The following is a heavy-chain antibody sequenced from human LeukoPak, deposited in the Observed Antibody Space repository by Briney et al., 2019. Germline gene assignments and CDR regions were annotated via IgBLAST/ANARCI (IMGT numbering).Heavy chain of an antibody. V-gene: IGHV1-69*06. CDR3: ARDLAPHAYCGGDCRENWFDP. D-gene: IGHD2-21*02. CDR2: IIPIFGTA. J-gene: IGHJ5*02. CDR1: GGTFSSYA. Sequence: SVKVSCKASGGTFSSYAISWVRQAPGQGLEWMGGIIPIFGTANYAQKFQGRVTITADKSTSTAYMELSSLRSEDTAVYYCARDLAPHAYCGGDCRENWFDPWGQGTLVTVSS.